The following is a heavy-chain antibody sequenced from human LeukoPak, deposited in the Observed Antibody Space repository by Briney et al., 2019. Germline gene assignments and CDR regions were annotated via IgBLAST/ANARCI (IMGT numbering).Heavy chain of an antibody. V-gene: IGHV1-18*01. J-gene: IGHJ4*02. D-gene: IGHD6-13*01. Sequence: ASVKVSCKASGYTSTSYVINWVRQAPGQGLEWMGWISAYNGNTNYAQKLQGRVTMTTDTSTSTAHMELRSLRSDDTAVYYCARDLIAAASGDYWGQGTLVTVSS. CDR1: GYTSTSYV. CDR3: ARDLIAAASGDY. CDR2: ISAYNGNT.